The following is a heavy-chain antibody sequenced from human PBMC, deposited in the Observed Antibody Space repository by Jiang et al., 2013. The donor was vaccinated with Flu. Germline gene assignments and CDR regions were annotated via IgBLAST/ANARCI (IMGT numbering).Heavy chain of an antibody. D-gene: IGHD2-21*02. V-gene: IGHV1-24*01. J-gene: IGHJ6*04. Sequence: GGFSILKDGETIYAQKFQGRVTMTEDTSTDTAYMELSSLRSEDTAVYYCATVSCGGDCYPRFYGMDVWGKGTTVTVSS. CDR3: ATVSCGGDCYPRFYGMDV. CDR2: FSILKDGET.